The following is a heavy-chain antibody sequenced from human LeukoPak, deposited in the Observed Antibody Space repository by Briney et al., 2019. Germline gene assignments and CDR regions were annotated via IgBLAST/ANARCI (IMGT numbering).Heavy chain of an antibody. J-gene: IGHJ3*02. D-gene: IGHD6-13*01. CDR3: ARHIGGIAASGDAFDI. V-gene: IGHV4-39*01. Sequence: SETLSLTCTVSGGSISSTSYYWGWIRQPPGKGLEWIGIIYYSGNTYYNPSLKSRLTISVDTSKNQFSLKLTSVTAADTAVYYCARHIGGIAASGDAFDIWGQGTMVTVSS. CDR1: GGSISSTSYY. CDR2: IYYSGNT.